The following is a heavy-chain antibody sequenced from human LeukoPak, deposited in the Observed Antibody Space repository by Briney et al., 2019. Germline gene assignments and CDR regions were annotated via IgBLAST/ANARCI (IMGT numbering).Heavy chain of an antibody. J-gene: IGHJ4*02. CDR1: GFTFSSYG. CDR2: ISSSSSYI. CDR3: AREPEDSSCYYMGGNY. D-gene: IGHD6-13*01. Sequence: GGSLRLSCAASGFTFSSYGMHWVRQAPGKGLEWVSSISSSSSYIYYADSVKGRFTISRGNAKNSLYLQMNSLRAEDTAVYYCAREPEDSSCYYMGGNYWGQGTLVTVSS. V-gene: IGHV3-21*01.